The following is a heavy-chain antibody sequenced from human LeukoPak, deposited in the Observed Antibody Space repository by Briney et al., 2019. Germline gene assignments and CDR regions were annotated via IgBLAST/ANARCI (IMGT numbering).Heavy chain of an antibody. CDR1: GGSISSGGYY. CDR3: ARGFRYYDILTGYPHYYYYGMDV. CDR2: IYYSGST. Sequence: SQTLSLTCTVSGGSISSGGYYWSWIRQHPGKGLEWIGYIYYSGSTNYNPSLKSRVTISVDTSKNQFSLKLSSVTAADTAVYYCARGFRYYDILTGYPHYYYYGMDVWGQGTTVTVPS. V-gene: IGHV4-61*08. J-gene: IGHJ6*02. D-gene: IGHD3-9*01.